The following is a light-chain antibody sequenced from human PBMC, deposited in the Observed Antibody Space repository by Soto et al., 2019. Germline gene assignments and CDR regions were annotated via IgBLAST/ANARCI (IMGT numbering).Light chain of an antibody. CDR2: EVS. V-gene: IGLV2-8*01. CDR3: SSYAGSNIVV. J-gene: IGLJ2*01. CDR1: SSDVGGYNY. Sequence: QSALTQPPSASGSPGQSVTISCTGTSSDVGGYNYVSWYQQHPGKAPKLMIYEVSKRPSGVPDRFSGSKSGNTASLTVSGLQAEEGADYYCSSYAGSNIVVFGGGTKLTVL.